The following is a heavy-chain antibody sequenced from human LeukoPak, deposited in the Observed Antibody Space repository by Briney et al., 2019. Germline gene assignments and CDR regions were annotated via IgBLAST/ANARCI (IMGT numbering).Heavy chain of an antibody. D-gene: IGHD5-12*01. CDR1: GFTFSSYG. CDR3: AKDLATPFDY. V-gene: IGHV3-30*19. J-gene: IGHJ4*02. CDR2: VSSDANNE. Sequence: PGGSLRLSCAASGFTFSSYGMHWVRQAPGKGLEWVAVVSSDANNEWYADSMKGRFTISRDNSKNTLYLQMNSLRPEDTAVYYCAKDLATPFDYWGQGTLVTVSS.